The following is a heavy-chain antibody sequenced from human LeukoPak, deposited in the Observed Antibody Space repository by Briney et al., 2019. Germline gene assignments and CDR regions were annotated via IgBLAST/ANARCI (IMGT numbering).Heavy chain of an antibody. CDR1: GFTFSSYG. V-gene: IGHV3-30*18. CDR2: ISYDGSNK. D-gene: IGHD6-13*01. J-gene: IGHJ3*02. Sequence: GGSLRLSCAASGFTFSSYGMHWVRQAPGKGLEWVAVISYDGSNKYYADSVKGRFTISRDNSKNTLYLQMNSLRAEDTAVYYCAKDYSSSYPYDAFDIWGQGTMVTVSS. CDR3: AKDYSSSYPYDAFDI.